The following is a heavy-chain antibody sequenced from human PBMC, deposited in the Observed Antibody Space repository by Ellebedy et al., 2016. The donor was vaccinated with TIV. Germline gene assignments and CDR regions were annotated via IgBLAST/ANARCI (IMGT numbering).Heavy chain of an antibody. J-gene: IGHJ3*02. CDR1: GFTFSSYG. V-gene: IGHV3-30*18. CDR3: AKDFYGDPYVDAFDI. D-gene: IGHD4-17*01. Sequence: GESLKISXAASGFTFSSYGMHWVRQAPGKGLEWVAVISYDGSNKYYADSVKGRFTISRDNSKNTLYLQMNSLRAEDTAVYYCAKDFYGDPYVDAFDIWGQGTMVTVSS. CDR2: ISYDGSNK.